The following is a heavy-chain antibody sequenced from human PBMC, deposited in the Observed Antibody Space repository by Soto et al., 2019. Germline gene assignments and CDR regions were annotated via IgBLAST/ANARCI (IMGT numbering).Heavy chain of an antibody. CDR1: GIPVSSNY. J-gene: IGHJ6*02. CDR2: LHSGGDT. Sequence: EVQLVESGGGLVQPGGSLRLSCVASGIPVSSNYMTWVRQAPGKGLEWVSVLHSGGDTYYANSVKGRFTISRHDSTNTVFLQISSLTAEDTAVYYCERDGPYYYASRMDVWGQGPTVTVSS. V-gene: IGHV3-53*04. D-gene: IGHD3-10*01. CDR3: ERDGPYYYASRMDV.